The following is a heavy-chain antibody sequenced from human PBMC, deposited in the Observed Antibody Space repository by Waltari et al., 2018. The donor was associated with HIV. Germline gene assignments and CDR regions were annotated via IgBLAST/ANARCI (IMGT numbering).Heavy chain of an antibody. V-gene: IGHV5-51*01. CDR1: GYSFTTYW. CDR2: INPGDSDT. J-gene: IGHJ4*02. CDR3: ARYGQGDCSGGTCEYYIDY. Sequence: EVQLVQSGAELQKPGESLRISCEGYGYSFTTYWVAWVRQVPGKGLEWMGIINPGDSDTRYSPSVRGHVTISADTSIDTAYLQWSSLQASDTAMYFCARYGQGDCSGGTCEYYIDYWGQGTLVIVSS. D-gene: IGHD2-15*01.